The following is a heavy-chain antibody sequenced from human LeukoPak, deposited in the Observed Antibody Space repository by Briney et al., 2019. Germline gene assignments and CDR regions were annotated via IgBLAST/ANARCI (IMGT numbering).Heavy chain of an antibody. CDR3: AKRPDCSTTNCFRFEY. Sequence: GGSLRLSGSASGFTFSTYAMGWVRPAPGQGLAGVSSTNGDGGSTYYAESVKGRFTFYTANSKNTLYLQMDSLRAEDTAVYYCAKRPDCSTTNCFRFEYWGQGTLVTVSS. J-gene: IGHJ4*02. CDR1: GFTFSTYA. V-gene: IGHV3-23*01. D-gene: IGHD2-2*01. CDR2: TNGDGGST.